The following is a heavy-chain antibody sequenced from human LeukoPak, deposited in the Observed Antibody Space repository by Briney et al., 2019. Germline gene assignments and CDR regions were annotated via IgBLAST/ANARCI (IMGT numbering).Heavy chain of an antibody. V-gene: IGHV3-30*04. Sequence: GGSLRLSCTASGFTLIKYAMHWVRQAPGKGLEWVAVISFDGKKEYYTESVKGRFIISRDNSKNTLFLQMNSLKVEDTAVYYCARASTATINYYYFYMDAWGKGTTVSVSS. CDR3: ARASTATINYYYFYMDA. J-gene: IGHJ6*03. D-gene: IGHD5-24*01. CDR2: ISFDGKKE. CDR1: GFTLIKYA.